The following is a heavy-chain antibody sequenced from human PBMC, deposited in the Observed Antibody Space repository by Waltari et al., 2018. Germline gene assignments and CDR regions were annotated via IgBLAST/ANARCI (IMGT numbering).Heavy chain of an antibody. D-gene: IGHD3-3*01. J-gene: IGHJ6*02. Sequence: EEQLVESGGGLVQPGDSLRLSCAAFGFTVSSNYMSWLRQAPGKGLEWVSVIFSDSSTYYADSVKGRFTISRDNSKNTLYLQMNSLRPEDTAVYYCARDCETHCYNTSPHVWDQGTTVTVSS. CDR3: ARDCETHCYNTSPHV. CDR2: IFSDSST. V-gene: IGHV3-66*01. CDR1: GFTVSSNY.